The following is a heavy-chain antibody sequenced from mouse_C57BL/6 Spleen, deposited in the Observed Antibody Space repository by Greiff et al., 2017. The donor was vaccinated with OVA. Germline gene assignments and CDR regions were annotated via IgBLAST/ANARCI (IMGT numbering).Heavy chain of an antibody. D-gene: IGHD2-4*01. CDR3: AREGIYYDYDGGY. CDR1: GYAFSSSW. J-gene: IGHJ2*01. CDR2: IYPGDGDT. Sequence: QVQLKQSGPELVKPGASVKISCKASGYAFSSSWMNWVKQRPGKGLEWIGRIYPGDGDTNYNGKFKGKATLTADKSSSTAYMQLSSLTSEDSAVYFCAREGIYYDYDGGYWGQGTTLTVSS. V-gene: IGHV1-82*01.